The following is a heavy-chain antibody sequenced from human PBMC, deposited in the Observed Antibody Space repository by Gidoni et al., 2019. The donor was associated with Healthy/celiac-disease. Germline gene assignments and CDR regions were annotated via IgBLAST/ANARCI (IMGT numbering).Heavy chain of an antibody. CDR1: GYTFTSYD. D-gene: IGHD3-10*01. V-gene: IGHV1-8*01. CDR2: MNPNSGNA. Sequence: QVQLVQSGAEVKKPGASVKVSCKASGYTFTSYDINWVRQATGQGLGWMGWMNPNSGNAGYAQKFQGRVTMTRNTSISTAYMKLSSLRSEDTAVYYCATLPYYYGSGSYYNPYYYYGMDVWGQGTTVTVSS. CDR3: ATLPYYYGSGSYYNPYYYYGMDV. J-gene: IGHJ6*02.